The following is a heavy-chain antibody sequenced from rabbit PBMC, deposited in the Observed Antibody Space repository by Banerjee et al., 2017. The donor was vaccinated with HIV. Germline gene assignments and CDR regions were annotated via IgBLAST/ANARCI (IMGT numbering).Heavy chain of an antibody. D-gene: IGHD6-1*01. J-gene: IGHJ4*01. Sequence: QSLQESGGGLFQPGGSLALTCKASGFSLSKNYVMCWVRQAPGKGLEWIACIVTGSSGNTYYASWAKGRFTISKTSSTTVTLQMTSLTAADTATYFCARDYGGYGYASYFNLWGPGTLVTVS. CDR2: IVTGSSGNT. CDR1: GFSLSKNYV. CDR3: ARDYGGYGYASYFNL. V-gene: IGHV1S40*01.